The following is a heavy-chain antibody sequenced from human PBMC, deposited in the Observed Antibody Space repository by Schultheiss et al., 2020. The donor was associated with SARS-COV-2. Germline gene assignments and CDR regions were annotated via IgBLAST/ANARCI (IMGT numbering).Heavy chain of an antibody. CDR3: ARAKTNKDYYDMRFDP. D-gene: IGHD3-22*01. CDR1: GGSISTGGYY. V-gene: IGHV4-30-2*06. CDR2: IYHSGST. Sequence: SETLSLTCTVSGGSISTGGYYWSWIRQYPGKGLEWIGYIYHSGSTYYNPSLKSRVTISVDRSKNQFSLKLSSVTTADTAVYYCARAKTNKDYYDMRFDPWGQGTLVTVSS. J-gene: IGHJ5*02.